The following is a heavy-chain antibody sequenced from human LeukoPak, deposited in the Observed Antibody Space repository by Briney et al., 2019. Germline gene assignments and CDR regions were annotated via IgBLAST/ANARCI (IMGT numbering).Heavy chain of an antibody. Sequence: ASVKVSCKASGGTFSSYAISWVRQAPGQGLEWMGGIIPIFGTANYAQKFQGRVTITADESTGTAYMELSSLRSEDTAVYYCAREDCSSTSCYSDLWGRGTLVTVSS. J-gene: IGHJ2*01. V-gene: IGHV1-69*01. CDR3: AREDCSSTSCYSDL. D-gene: IGHD2-2*01. CDR1: GGTFSSYA. CDR2: IIPIFGTA.